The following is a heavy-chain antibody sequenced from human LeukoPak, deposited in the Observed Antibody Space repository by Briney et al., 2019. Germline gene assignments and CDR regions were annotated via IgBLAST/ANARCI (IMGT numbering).Heavy chain of an antibody. CDR1: GYTFVSYG. CDR2: ISAYDGNT. V-gene: IGHV1-18*01. CDR3: VRDGYGSGRGFFDY. Sequence: ASVKVSCKASGYTFVSYGFSWMRQAPGQGPEWMGWISAYDGNTNSAQSFQGRLFMTTDTSASTAYMELRGLRPDDTAVYYCVRDGYGSGRGFFDYWGQGTLVTVSS. J-gene: IGHJ4*02. D-gene: IGHD3-10*01.